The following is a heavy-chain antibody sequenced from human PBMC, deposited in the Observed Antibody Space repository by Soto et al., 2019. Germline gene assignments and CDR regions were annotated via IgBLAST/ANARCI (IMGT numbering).Heavy chain of an antibody. J-gene: IGHJ5*02. Sequence: QVQLQQWGAGLLKPSETLSLTCAVYGGSFSGYYWSWIRQPPGKGLEWIGEINHSGSTNYNPSLKSRVTISVDTSKNQFSLKLSSVTAADTAVYYCARCKDQLLYRYSWFDPWGQGTLVTVSS. V-gene: IGHV4-34*01. D-gene: IGHD2-2*02. CDR1: GGSFSGYY. CDR3: ARCKDQLLYRYSWFDP. CDR2: INHSGST.